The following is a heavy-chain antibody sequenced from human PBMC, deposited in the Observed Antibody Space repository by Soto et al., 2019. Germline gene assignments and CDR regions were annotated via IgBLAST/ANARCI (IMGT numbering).Heavy chain of an antibody. D-gene: IGHD1-26*01. CDR1: GFSISDYW. CDR2: INEDGSEE. V-gene: IGHV3-7*01. J-gene: IGHJ4*02. CDR3: CHTWV. Sequence: EVQMVESGGGLVQPVGSLRLSCAASGFSISDYWMSWVRQAPGKGLEWVGNINEDGSEENYVDSVKGRFTISRDNARNSLYLQMNSVRVEDTAVYYCCHTWVGGQGTLVTVSS.